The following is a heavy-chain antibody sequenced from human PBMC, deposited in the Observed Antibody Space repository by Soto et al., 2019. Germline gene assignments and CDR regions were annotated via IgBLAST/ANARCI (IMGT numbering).Heavy chain of an antibody. CDR1: GFTFDDYE. Sequence: PXGSLRLACAAAGFTFDDYEMHWVRQVPGRGLEWVSGISWNGGTLGYAASVKGRFTISRDNAKNSLYLQMNSLRADDPALYYCARDNDVAVAAPFDYWGQGTLVTVSS. CDR2: ISWNGGTL. D-gene: IGHD6-19*01. J-gene: IGHJ4*02. V-gene: IGHV3-9*01. CDR3: ARDNDVAVAAPFDY.